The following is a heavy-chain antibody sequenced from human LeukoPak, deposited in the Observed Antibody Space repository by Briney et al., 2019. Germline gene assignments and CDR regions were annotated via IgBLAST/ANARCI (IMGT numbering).Heavy chain of an antibody. V-gene: IGHV4-59*01. CDR1: VGSISSYY. J-gene: IGHJ4*02. CDR2: IYDRGST. Sequence: NTSETLSLTCTVSVGSISSYYWSWIRQPPGKGLEWIGNIYDRGSTKYNPSLKSRVTISVDTSKNQFSLRLSSVTAADTAVYYCARGRTFDNWGQGTLVTVSS. CDR3: ARGRTFDN.